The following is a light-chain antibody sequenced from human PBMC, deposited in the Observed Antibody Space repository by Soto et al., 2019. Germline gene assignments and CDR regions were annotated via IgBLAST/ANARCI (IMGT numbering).Light chain of an antibody. Sequence: EIVLTQSPGTLSLSPGERATLSCRASQRVSSSYLAWYQQKPGQAPRLLIYGASSMATGIPDRFSGSGSGTAFTLTISRLEPEDFAVYYCQQYGSSPRTFGQGTKVEIK. CDR2: GAS. CDR3: QQYGSSPRT. J-gene: IGKJ1*01. CDR1: QRVSSSY. V-gene: IGKV3-20*01.